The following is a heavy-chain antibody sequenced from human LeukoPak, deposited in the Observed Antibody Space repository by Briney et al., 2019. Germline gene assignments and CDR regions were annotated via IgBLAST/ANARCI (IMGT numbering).Heavy chain of an antibody. Sequence: SQTLSLTCAVSGGSISSGGYSWSWIRQPPGKGLEWIGYIYHSGSTYYNPSLKSRATISVDTSKNQFSLKLSSVTAADTAVYYCARKDVDTAIFSGHWFDPWGQGTLVTVSS. CDR3: ARKDVDTAIFSGHWFDP. V-gene: IGHV4-30-2*01. D-gene: IGHD5-18*01. CDR2: IYHSGST. CDR1: GGSISSGGYS. J-gene: IGHJ5*02.